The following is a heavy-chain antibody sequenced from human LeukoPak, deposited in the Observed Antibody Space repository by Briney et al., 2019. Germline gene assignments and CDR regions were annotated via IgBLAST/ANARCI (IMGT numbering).Heavy chain of an antibody. CDR1: GFTVSSNY. CDR3: AKSLSGRLPFDY. Sequence: PGGSLRLSCAASGFTVSSNYMSWVRQAPGKGLEWVSVIYSGGSTYYADSVKGRFTISRDNSKNTLYLQMNSLRAEDTAVYYCAKSLSGRLPFDYWGQGTLVTVSS. J-gene: IGHJ4*02. CDR2: IYSGGST. D-gene: IGHD6-19*01. V-gene: IGHV3-53*01.